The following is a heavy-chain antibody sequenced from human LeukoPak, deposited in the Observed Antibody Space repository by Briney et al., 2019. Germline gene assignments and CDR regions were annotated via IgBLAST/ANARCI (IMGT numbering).Heavy chain of an antibody. CDR3: AKIYSYGPNYYYYYMDV. Sequence: SVKVSCKASGGTFSSYAISWVRQAPGQGLEWMGGIIPIFGTANYAQKFQGRVTITADKSTSTAYMELSSLRSEDTAVYYCAKIYSYGPNYYYYYMDVWGKGTTVTVSS. D-gene: IGHD5-18*01. J-gene: IGHJ6*03. CDR2: IIPIFGTA. V-gene: IGHV1-69*06. CDR1: GGTFSSYA.